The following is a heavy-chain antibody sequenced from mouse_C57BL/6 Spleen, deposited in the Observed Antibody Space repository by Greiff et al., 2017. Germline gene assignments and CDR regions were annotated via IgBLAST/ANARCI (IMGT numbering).Heavy chain of an antibody. CDR2: ISSGGSYT. V-gene: IGHV5-6*01. D-gene: IGHD2-4*01. CDR1: GFTFSSYG. Sequence: EVQGVESGGDLVKPGGSLKLSCAASGFTFSSYGMSWVRQTPDKRLEWVATISSGGSYTYYPDSVKGRFTISRDNAKNTLYLQMSSLKSEDTAMYYCARRHMITTDFDYWGQGTTLTVSS. J-gene: IGHJ2*01. CDR3: ARRHMITTDFDY.